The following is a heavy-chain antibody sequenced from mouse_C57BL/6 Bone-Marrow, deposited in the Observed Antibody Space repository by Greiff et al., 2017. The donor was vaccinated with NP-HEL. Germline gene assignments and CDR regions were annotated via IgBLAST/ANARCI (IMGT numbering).Heavy chain of an antibody. D-gene: IGHD1-1*01. J-gene: IGHJ1*03. Sequence: VQLQQPGAELVKPGASVKLSCKASGYTFTSYWMQWVKQRPGQGLEWIGEIDPSDSYTNYNQKFKGKATLTVDTSSSTAYMQLSSLTSEDSAVYYCARNYYYGSSYWYFDVWGTGTTVTVSS. CDR3: ARNYYYGSSYWYFDV. V-gene: IGHV1-50*01. CDR1: GYTFTSYW. CDR2: IDPSDSYT.